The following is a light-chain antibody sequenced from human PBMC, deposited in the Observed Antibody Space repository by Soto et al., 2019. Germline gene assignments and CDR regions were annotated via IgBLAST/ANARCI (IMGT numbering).Light chain of an antibody. Sequence: QSALTQPASVSGSPGQSITVSCTGTSSDTNAYNYVSWYQHHPGKAPKLLIFEVYNRPSGVSNRFAGSKSGSTATLTISGLQTEDEAHYYCSSYISSSTPICVFGTGTKLTVL. CDR1: SSDTNAYNY. CDR3: SSYISSSTPICV. V-gene: IGLV2-14*01. CDR2: EVY. J-gene: IGLJ1*01.